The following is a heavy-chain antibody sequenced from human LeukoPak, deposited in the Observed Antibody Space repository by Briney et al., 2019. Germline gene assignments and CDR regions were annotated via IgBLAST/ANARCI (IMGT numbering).Heavy chain of an antibody. CDR3: ARHNRKQLDY. CDR2: ISCSGSTI. J-gene: IGHJ4*02. D-gene: IGHD1-14*01. CDR1: GFTYSRYE. Sequence: PGGPLSLFCAASGFTYSRYEMKWVRHSPGRGLECVSYISCSGSTIYYADAMKGRFTISRDNAKTSLYLQKNSLRAEDTAVYYCARHNRKQLDYWGQGTLVTVSS. V-gene: IGHV3-48*03.